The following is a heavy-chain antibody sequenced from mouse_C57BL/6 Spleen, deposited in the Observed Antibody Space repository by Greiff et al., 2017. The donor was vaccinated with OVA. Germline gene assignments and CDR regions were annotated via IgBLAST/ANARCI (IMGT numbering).Heavy chain of an antibody. CDR3: ARSLRPYWYFDV. Sequence: EVKLMESEGGLVQPGSSMKLSCTASGFTFSDYYMAWVRQVPEKGLEWVANINYDGSSTYYLDSLKSRFIISRDNAKNILYLQMSSLKSEDTATYYCARSLRPYWYFDVWGKGTTVTVSS. V-gene: IGHV5-16*01. J-gene: IGHJ1*03. D-gene: IGHD1-2*01. CDR2: INYDGSST. CDR1: GFTFSDYY.